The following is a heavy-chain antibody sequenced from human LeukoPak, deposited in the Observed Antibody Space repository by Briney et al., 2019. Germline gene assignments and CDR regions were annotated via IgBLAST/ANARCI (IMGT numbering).Heavy chain of an antibody. CDR3: AKDVKPDSGRDVDY. CDR2: IYPSGDST. D-gene: IGHD6-19*01. CDR1: EFTFGSFS. Sequence: GGSLRLSCVASEFTFGSFSMNWVRQAPGKGLEWVSAIYPSGDSTYYADSVKGRFTISRDNSRNTLYLQMHSLSAEDTAVYYCAKDVKPDSGRDVDYWGQGTLVTVSS. V-gene: IGHV3-23*01. J-gene: IGHJ4*02.